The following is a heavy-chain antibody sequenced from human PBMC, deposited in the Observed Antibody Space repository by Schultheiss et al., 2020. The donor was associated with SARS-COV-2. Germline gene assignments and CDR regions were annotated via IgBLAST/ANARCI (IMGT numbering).Heavy chain of an antibody. CDR1: GYTFTSYD. CDR2: INPATGGT. Sequence: ASVKVSCKASGYTFTSYDINWVRQATGQGLEWMGWINPATGGTNYAQNFQGWVTMTRNTSISTAYMELRSLRSDDTAVYYCARVEGSYSLSFDYWGQGTLVTVSS. V-gene: IGHV1-2*04. CDR3: ARVEGSYSLSFDY. D-gene: IGHD1-26*01. J-gene: IGHJ4*02.